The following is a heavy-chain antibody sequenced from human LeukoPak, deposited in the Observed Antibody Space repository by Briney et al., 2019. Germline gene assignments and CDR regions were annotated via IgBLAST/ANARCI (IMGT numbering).Heavy chain of an antibody. CDR2: IYHSGST. Sequence: PSETLSLTCAVSGGSISSGGYSWSWIRQPPGKGLEWIGYIYHSGSTYYNPSLKSRVTISVDRSKNQFSLKLSSVTAADTAVYYCARKAGGSSSWYFDYWGQGTLVTVSS. CDR3: ARKAGGSSSWYFDY. V-gene: IGHV4-30-2*01. J-gene: IGHJ4*02. CDR1: GGSISSGGYS. D-gene: IGHD6-13*01.